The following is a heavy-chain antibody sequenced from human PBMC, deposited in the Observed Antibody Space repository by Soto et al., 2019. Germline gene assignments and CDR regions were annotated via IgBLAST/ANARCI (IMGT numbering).Heavy chain of an antibody. J-gene: IGHJ4*02. CDR2: ISGSGGTT. CDR3: ARTPYDFWSPGQFYFDH. Sequence: PGGSLRLSCAVSGFTFSSHATSWVRQAPGKGLECVSGISGSGGTTFYADSVKGRFTISRDNSKKTLYLQMNGLRAEDTAVYYCARTPYDFWSPGQFYFDHWGQGTLVTVSS. V-gene: IGHV3-23*01. D-gene: IGHD3-3*01. CDR1: GFTFSSHA.